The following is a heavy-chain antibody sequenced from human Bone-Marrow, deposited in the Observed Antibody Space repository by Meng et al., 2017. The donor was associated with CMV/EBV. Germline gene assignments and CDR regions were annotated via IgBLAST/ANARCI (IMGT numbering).Heavy chain of an antibody. CDR2: IRSKAYGGTT. CDR1: GFTFSNDG. CDR3: TSSPLHCSSTSCYTHYYYYGMDV. V-gene: IGHV3-49*04. D-gene: IGHD2-2*02. J-gene: IGHJ6*02. Sequence: GESLKISCTASGFTFSNDGFHWVRQAPGKGLEWVGFIRSKAYGGTTEYAASVKGRFTISRDDSKSIAYLQMNSLKTEDTAVYYCTSSPLHCSSTSCYTHYYYYGMDVWGQGTTVTVSS.